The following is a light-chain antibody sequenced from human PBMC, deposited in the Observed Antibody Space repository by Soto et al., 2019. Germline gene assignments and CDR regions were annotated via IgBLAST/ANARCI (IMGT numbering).Light chain of an antibody. CDR2: DAS. Sequence: EIVLTQSPATLSLSPGERATLSCRASQSVSSYFAWYQQKPGQAPRLLIYDASSRATGIPARFSGSGSGTDFTLTISSLEPEDFAGYYCQQRSDWPLTCGQGTKVEIK. V-gene: IGKV3-11*01. J-gene: IGKJ1*01. CDR1: QSVSSY. CDR3: QQRSDWPLT.